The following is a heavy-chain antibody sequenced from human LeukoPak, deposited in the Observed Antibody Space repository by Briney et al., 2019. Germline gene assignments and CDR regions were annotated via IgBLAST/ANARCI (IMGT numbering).Heavy chain of an antibody. D-gene: IGHD3-22*01. Sequence: ASVKVSCKASGYTFSDYYMHWVRQAPGQGLEWMGWINPNSGGTKYAQKFQGRVTMTRDTSISTAYMELNRLRSDDTAVYYCAGVYYDGSGSFDYWGQGTLVTVSS. J-gene: IGHJ4*02. CDR3: AGVYYDGSGSFDY. CDR1: GYTFSDYY. CDR2: INPNSGGT. V-gene: IGHV1-2*02.